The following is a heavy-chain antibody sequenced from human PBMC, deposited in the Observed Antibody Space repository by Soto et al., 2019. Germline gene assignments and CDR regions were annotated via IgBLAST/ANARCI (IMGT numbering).Heavy chain of an antibody. J-gene: IGHJ6*03. CDR2: INDSGNI. V-gene: IGHV4-34*01. CDR1: GGSFSGYQ. Sequence: QVQLQQWGAGLLKPSETLSLTCAVYGGSFSGYQWTWIRQTPGKGLEWIGEINDSGNINYNPSLKSRVAILVQTAKKQISLKLSSVTAADTDVYYCARGLILWFGELSRRGGYYYYMDVWGKGTTVTVSS. D-gene: IGHD3-10*01. CDR3: ARGLILWFGELSRRGGYYYYMDV.